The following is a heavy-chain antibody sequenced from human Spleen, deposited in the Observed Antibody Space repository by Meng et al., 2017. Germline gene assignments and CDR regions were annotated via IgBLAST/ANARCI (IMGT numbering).Heavy chain of an antibody. CDR3: LTDSSGFQG. CDR1: GSSFTSSD. V-gene: IGHV1-24*01. CDR2: FDPEDGEI. J-gene: IGHJ4*02. Sequence: QVLLVQSSSEVEKPAASVKVSCKAAGSSFTSSDINWVRQAPGKGLEWMGGFDPEDGEIIYAQKFQGRVTMTEETSTDTAYMELSSLRSEDTAMYYCLTDSSGFQGWGQGTLVTVSS. D-gene: IGHD3-22*01.